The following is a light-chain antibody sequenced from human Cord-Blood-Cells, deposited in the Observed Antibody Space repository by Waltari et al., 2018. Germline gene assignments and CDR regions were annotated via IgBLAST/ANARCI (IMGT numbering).Light chain of an antibody. CDR2: DVS. CDR3: CSYAGSYTYV. CDR1: SSDVCVYTY. Sequence: QSALTQPRSVSGSPGQSVTISCTGTSSDVCVYTYFSWYQQHPGKAPKLMIYDVSKRPSGVPDRFSGSKSGNTASLTISGLQAEDEADYYCCSYAGSYTYVFGTGTKVTIL. V-gene: IGLV2-11*01. J-gene: IGLJ1*01.